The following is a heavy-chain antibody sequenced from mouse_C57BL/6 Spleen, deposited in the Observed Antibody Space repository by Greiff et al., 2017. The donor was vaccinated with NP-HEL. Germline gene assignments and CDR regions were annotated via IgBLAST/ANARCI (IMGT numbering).Heavy chain of an antibody. Sequence: QVTLEVSGPGILQSSQTLSLTCSFSGFSLSTSGMGVSWIRQPSGKGLEWLAHIYWDDDKRYNPSLKSRLTISKDTSRNQVFLKITSVDTADTATYYCARRGSAYYAMDYWGQGTSVTVSS. D-gene: IGHD3-2*02. CDR3: ARRGSAYYAMDY. CDR1: GFSLSTSGMG. V-gene: IGHV8-12*01. J-gene: IGHJ4*01. CDR2: IYWDDDK.